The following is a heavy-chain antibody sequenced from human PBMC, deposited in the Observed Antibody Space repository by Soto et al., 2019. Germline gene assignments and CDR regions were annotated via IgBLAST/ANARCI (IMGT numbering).Heavy chain of an antibody. CDR3: ARHVSGWYSSFDY. Sequence: SETLSLTCTVSGGSISSYYWSWIRQPPGKGLEWIGYIYYSGSTNYNPSLKSRVTISVDTSKNQFSLKLSSVTAADTAVYYCARHVSGWYSSFDYWGQGTLVTVSS. J-gene: IGHJ4*02. CDR2: IYYSGST. CDR1: GGSISSYY. D-gene: IGHD6-19*01. V-gene: IGHV4-59*08.